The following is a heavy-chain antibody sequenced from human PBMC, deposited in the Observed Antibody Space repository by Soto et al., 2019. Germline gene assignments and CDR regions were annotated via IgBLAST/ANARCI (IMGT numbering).Heavy chain of an antibody. D-gene: IGHD3-10*01. Sequence: LSLTCTVSGGSISSGGYYWSWIRQHPGKGLEWIGYIYYSGSTYYNPSLKSRVTISVDTSKNQFSLKLSSVTAADTAVYYCARAVGGSGSYYNTYYYYYGMDVWGQGTTVTVSS. CDR3: ARAVGGSGSYYNTYYYYYGMDV. CDR2: IYYSGST. J-gene: IGHJ6*02. CDR1: GGSISSGGYY. V-gene: IGHV4-31*03.